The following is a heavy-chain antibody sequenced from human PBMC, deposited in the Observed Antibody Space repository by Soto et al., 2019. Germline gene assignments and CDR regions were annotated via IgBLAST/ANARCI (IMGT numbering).Heavy chain of an antibody. CDR3: ARVADRTGPTYDFWSGSMDY. Sequence: GGSLRLSCAASGFTFSSYDMHWVRQATGKGLEWVSAIGTAGDTYYPGSVKGRFTISRENAKNSLYLQMNSLRAGDTAVYYCARVADRTGPTYDFWSGSMDYWGQGTLVTVSS. J-gene: IGHJ4*02. CDR1: GFTFSSYD. V-gene: IGHV3-13*01. CDR2: IGTAGDT. D-gene: IGHD3-3*01.